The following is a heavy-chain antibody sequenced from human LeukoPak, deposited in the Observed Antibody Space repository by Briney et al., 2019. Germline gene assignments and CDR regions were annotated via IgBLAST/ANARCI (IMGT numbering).Heavy chain of an antibody. CDR2: ISFNGGNT. J-gene: IGHJ5*02. CDR3: AKDQIVVLPAAIPWFDP. D-gene: IGHD2-2*01. CDR1: GIIFSSYA. V-gene: IGHV3-23*01. Sequence: GGSLRLSCAASGIIFSSYAMSWVRQAPGKGLEWVSTISFNGGNTEYADSVKGRFTISRDNSKNTLYLQMNSLRAEDTAVYYCAKDQIVVLPAAIPWFDPWGQGTLLTVSS.